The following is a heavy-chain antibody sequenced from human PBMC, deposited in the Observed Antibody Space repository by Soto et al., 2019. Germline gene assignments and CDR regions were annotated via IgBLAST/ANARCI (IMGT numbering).Heavy chain of an antibody. CDR1: GFMFSSYG. CDR2: IHPSGGST. D-gene: IGHD3-9*01. Sequence: EVQLLESGGDLVQPGGSLRLSCAAAGFMFSSYGMSWVRQAPGKGLQWVATIHPSGGSTHYAESVRGRFTISRDNSRDTLYLQMNSLRAEDTAVYYCAKDPSTGPPDCWGQGALVPVS. J-gene: IGHJ4*02. V-gene: IGHV3-23*01. CDR3: AKDPSTGPPDC.